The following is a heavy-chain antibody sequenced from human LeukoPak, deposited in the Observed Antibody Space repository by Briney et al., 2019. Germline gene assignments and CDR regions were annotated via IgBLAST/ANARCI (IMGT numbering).Heavy chain of an antibody. J-gene: IGHJ4*02. V-gene: IGHV7-4-1*02. CDR1: GYTFSSYV. CDR2: INTNTGNP. D-gene: IGHD1-26*01. Sequence: ASVKVSCKAFGYTFSSYVLNWVRQAPGQGLEWMGWINTNTGNPTYAQGFTGRFVFSLDTSVSTAYLQISSLKAEDTAVYYCASPPYSGSYYDMYYWGQGTLVTVSS. CDR3: ASPPYSGSYYDMYY.